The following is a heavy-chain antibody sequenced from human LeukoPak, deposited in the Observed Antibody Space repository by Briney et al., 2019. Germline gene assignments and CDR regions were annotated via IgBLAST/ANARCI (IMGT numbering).Heavy chain of an antibody. CDR3: AREYYYDSSGYPYYFDY. V-gene: IGHV4-59*12. CDR2: FHNSGTS. CDR1: GGSISSYY. D-gene: IGHD3-22*01. Sequence: PSETLSLTCTVSGGSISSYYWSWIRQPPGKGLEWIGYFHNSGTSTYNPSLKSRVTISVDTSKNQFSLKLSSVTAADTAVYYCAREYYYDSSGYPYYFDYWGQGTLVTVSS. J-gene: IGHJ4*02.